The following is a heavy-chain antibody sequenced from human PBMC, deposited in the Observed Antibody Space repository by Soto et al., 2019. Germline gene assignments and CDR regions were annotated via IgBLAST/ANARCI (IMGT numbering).Heavy chain of an antibody. CDR2: VYYRGRS. CDR1: GGSGSNSNYY. Sequence: SETLSLTCTVSGGSGSNSNYYWVWIRQSPGKGLEWIGSVYYRGRSYSKSSVKSRVTISVDTSKNQFSLNLNSVTASDTAVYYCVSQRTSVLTQAYFDYWGPGALVTVSS. D-gene: IGHD2-8*01. CDR3: VSQRTSVLTQAYFDY. J-gene: IGHJ4*02. V-gene: IGHV4-39*01.